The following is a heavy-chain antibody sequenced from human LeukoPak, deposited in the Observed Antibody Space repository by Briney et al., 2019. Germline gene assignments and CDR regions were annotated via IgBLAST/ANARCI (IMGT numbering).Heavy chain of an antibody. CDR3: ARAPDYRWFDP. J-gene: IGHJ5*02. Sequence: SETLSLTCTVSGGSISSYYWSWIRQPPGKGLEWIAYIYYSGSTNFNPSFKSRGTISIDTSKNQFSLKLSSVTAADTAMYYCARAPDYRWFDPWGQGTLVTVSS. V-gene: IGHV4-59*01. CDR2: IYYSGST. D-gene: IGHD4/OR15-4a*01. CDR1: GGSISSYY.